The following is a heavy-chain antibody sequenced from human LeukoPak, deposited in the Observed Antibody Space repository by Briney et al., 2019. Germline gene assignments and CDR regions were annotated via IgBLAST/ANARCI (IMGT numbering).Heavy chain of an antibody. CDR3: AKAAGTFYFYYFDS. J-gene: IGHJ4*02. CDR1: GFTFSTYA. Sequence: GGSLRLSCAASGFTFSTYAMSWVRQAPGKGLEWVSSISDGGDNTFHVDSVKGRFTISRDNSKNTLYLQMNSLRAEDTAVYSCAKAAGTFYFYYFDSWGQGTLVTVSS. CDR2: ISDGGDNT. V-gene: IGHV3-23*01. D-gene: IGHD2/OR15-2a*01.